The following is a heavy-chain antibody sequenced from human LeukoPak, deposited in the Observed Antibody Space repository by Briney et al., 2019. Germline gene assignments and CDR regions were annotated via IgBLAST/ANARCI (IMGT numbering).Heavy chain of an antibody. J-gene: IGHJ6*03. CDR2: IYTSGST. V-gene: IGHV4-4*09. CDR3: ARSPQYYDFWSGYWGHYYYYMDV. CDR1: GGPISSYY. Sequence: SETLSLTCTVSGGPISSYYWSWIRQPPGKGLEWIGYIYTSGSTNYNPSLKSRVTISVDTSKNQFSLKLSSVTAADTAVYYCARSPQYYDFWSGYWGHYYYYMDVWGKGTTVTVSS. D-gene: IGHD3-3*01.